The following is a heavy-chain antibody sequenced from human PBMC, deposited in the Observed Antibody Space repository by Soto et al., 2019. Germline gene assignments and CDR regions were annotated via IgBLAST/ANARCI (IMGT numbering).Heavy chain of an antibody. V-gene: IGHV3-23*01. CDR3: AKEPPGTDNYFEH. CDR2: ISGSGAIT. J-gene: IGHJ4*02. D-gene: IGHD1-1*01. Sequence: GGSLRLSCAASGFTFSSHAMSWVRQAPGEGLKWVSDISGSGAITKYADSVKGRFTVSRDNSKNTLNLQMNSLRAEDTAVYFCAKEPPGTDNYFEHWGQGTLVTVSS. CDR1: GFTFSSHA.